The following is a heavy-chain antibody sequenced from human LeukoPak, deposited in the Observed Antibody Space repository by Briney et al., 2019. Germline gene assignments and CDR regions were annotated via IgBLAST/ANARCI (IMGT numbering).Heavy chain of an antibody. CDR3: AKGQYYYDSSGYFPHDAFDI. D-gene: IGHD3-22*01. CDR1: GFTFSSYA. V-gene: IGHV3-23*01. CDR2: ISGSGGST. Sequence: GGSLRLSCAASGFTFSSYAMSWVRQAPGKGLEWVSAISGSGGSTYYADSVKGRFTISRDNSKNTLYLQMNSLRAEDTAVYYCAKGQYYYDSSGYFPHDAFDIWGQGTMVTGSS. J-gene: IGHJ3*02.